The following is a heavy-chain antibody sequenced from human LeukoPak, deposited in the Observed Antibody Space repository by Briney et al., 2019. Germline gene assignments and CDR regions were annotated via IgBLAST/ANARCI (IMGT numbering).Heavy chain of an antibody. J-gene: IGHJ3*02. CDR2: IKTDGSEK. CDR3: ARESWWFDKSDAFDI. D-gene: IGHD2-15*01. Sequence: PGGSLRLSCGGSGFTFSNYWMGWVRQAPGKGLQWVANIKTDGSEKYYVDSVKGRFTISRDNAKNSLYLQMNSLRAEDTAVYYCARESWWFDKSDAFDIWGQGTMVTVSS. V-gene: IGHV3-7*01. CDR1: GFTFSNYW.